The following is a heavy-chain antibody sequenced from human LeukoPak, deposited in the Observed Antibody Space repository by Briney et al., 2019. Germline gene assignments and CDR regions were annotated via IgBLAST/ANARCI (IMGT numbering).Heavy chain of an antibody. CDR2: ISAYNGNT. D-gene: IGHD4-17*01. J-gene: IGHJ4*02. CDR1: GYTFTSYG. Sequence: ASVKVSCKASGYTFTSYGISWVRQAPGQGLEWMGWISAYNGNTHYVQKLQGRVTMTTDTSTSTAYMELRSLRADDTAVYYCARLESVTSDLWGQGTLVTVSS. CDR3: ARLESVTSDL. V-gene: IGHV1-18*01.